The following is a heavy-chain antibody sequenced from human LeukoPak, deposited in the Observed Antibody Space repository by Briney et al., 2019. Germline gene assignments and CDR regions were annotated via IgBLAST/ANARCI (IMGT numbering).Heavy chain of an antibody. Sequence: GSLRLSCAASGLTFSTYAMHWVRQDPGKGLEWVAVISYDGGNEYYADSVEGRFTISRDNSKNTLYLQMNSLRAEDTAVYYCARWQVGPSCSGGSCYSPSSDYWGQGTLVTVSS. J-gene: IGHJ4*02. CDR3: ARWQVGPSCSGGSCYSPSSDY. CDR2: ISYDGGNE. CDR1: GLTFSTYA. D-gene: IGHD2-15*01. V-gene: IGHV3-30-3*01.